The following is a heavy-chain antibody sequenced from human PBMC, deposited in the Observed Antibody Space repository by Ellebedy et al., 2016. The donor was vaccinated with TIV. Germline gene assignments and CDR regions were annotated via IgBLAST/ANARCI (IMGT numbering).Heavy chain of an antibody. Sequence: GESLKISCAASGFTFSSYSMNWVRQAPGKGLEWVGRTRNKANSYTTEYAASVKGRFTISRDDSKNSLYLQMNSLKTEDTAVYYCARGGSYYPFAYWGQGTLVTVSS. CDR2: TRNKANSYTT. J-gene: IGHJ4*02. CDR1: GFTFSSYS. D-gene: IGHD3-10*01. V-gene: IGHV3-72*01. CDR3: ARGGSYYPFAY.